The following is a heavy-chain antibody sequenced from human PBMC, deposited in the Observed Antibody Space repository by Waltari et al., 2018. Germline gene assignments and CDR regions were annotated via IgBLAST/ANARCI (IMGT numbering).Heavy chain of an antibody. D-gene: IGHD1-26*01. J-gene: IGHJ4*02. Sequence: QLQLQESGPGLVKPSETLSLTCTVPGGSISSSSYYWGWIRQPPGKGLEWIGSIYYSGSTYYNPSLKSRVTISVDTSKNQFSLKLSSVTAADTAVYYCTRSGRPTAGRFDYWGQGTLVTVSS. CDR3: TRSGRPTAGRFDY. CDR1: GGSISSSSYY. CDR2: IYYSGST. V-gene: IGHV4-39*01.